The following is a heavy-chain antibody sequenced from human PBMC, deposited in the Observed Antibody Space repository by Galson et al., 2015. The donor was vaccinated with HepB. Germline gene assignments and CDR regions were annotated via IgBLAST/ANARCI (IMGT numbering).Heavy chain of an antibody. CDR1: GFTVSSNY. V-gene: IGHV3-66*02. CDR2: IYSGGST. CDR3: ARDGGGFGAGAFDI. Sequence: SLRLSCAASGFTVSSNYMSWVRQAPGKGLEWVSVIYSGGSTYYADSVKGRFTISRDNSKNTLYLQMNSLRAEDTAVYYCARDGGGFGAGAFDIWGQGTMVAVSS. D-gene: IGHD3-16*01. J-gene: IGHJ3*02.